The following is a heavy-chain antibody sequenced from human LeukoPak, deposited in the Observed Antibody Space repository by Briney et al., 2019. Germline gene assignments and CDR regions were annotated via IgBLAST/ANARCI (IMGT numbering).Heavy chain of an antibody. Sequence: GASVKVSCKASGYTFTSYDINWVRQATGQGLEWMGWMNPNSGNTGYAQKFQGRVTMTRNTSVSTAYMELSSLRSEDTAVYYCARGLGHCSSTSCEYYFDYWGQGTLVTVSS. D-gene: IGHD2-2*01. CDR3: ARGLGHCSSTSCEYYFDY. CDR1: GYTFTSYD. V-gene: IGHV1-8*01. CDR2: MNPNSGNT. J-gene: IGHJ4*02.